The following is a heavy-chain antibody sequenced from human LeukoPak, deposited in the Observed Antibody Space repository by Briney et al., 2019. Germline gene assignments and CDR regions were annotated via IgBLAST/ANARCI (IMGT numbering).Heavy chain of an antibody. J-gene: IGHJ5*02. CDR1: GGSISSYY. CDR2: IYTSGST. V-gene: IGHV4-4*07. CDR3: ARDRVNWFDP. Sequence: AETLSLTCTVSGGSISSYYGSWIRQPAGKGLEWIGRIYTSGSTNYNPSLKSRVTMSADTSQNQFSLKLSSVTAADTAVYYCARDRVNWFDPWGQGTLVTVSS.